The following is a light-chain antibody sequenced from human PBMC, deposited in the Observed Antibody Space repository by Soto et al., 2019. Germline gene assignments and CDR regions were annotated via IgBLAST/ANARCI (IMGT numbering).Light chain of an antibody. CDR2: LGGSGSF. CDR1: SGHSSYI. J-gene: IGLJ3*02. Sequence: QSVLTQSSSASASLGSSVKLTCTLSSGHSSYIIAWHQQQPGKAPRYLMKLGGSGSFNKGSGVPDRFSGSSSGADRYLTISNLQFEDEADYYCETWDSNTRVFGGGTQLTV. CDR3: ETWDSNTRV. V-gene: IGLV4-60*02.